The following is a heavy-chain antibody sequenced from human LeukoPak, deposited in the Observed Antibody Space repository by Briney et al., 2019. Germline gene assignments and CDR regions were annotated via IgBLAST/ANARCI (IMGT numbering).Heavy chain of an antibody. CDR2: IYDNCGYA. CDR1: GGSITNYY. J-gene: IGHJ4*02. D-gene: IGHD6-19*01. Sequence: SETLSLTCTVSGGSITNYYWTWIRQPPGKGLKWIGYIYDNCGYANYNPSLKSRVIISVDSSKNQFSLKVSSVTAADTALYYCARVVGSGWTGFDYWGQGALVTVSS. CDR3: ARVVGSGWTGFDY. V-gene: IGHV4-59*01.